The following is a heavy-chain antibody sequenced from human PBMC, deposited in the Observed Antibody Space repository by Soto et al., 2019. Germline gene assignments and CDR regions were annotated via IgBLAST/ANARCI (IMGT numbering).Heavy chain of an antibody. V-gene: IGHV3-9*01. CDR3: ARVTDYYESSGYFDY. Sequence: PGGSLRLSCAASGFTFDDYAMHWVRQAPGKGLEWVSGISWNSGSIGYADSVKGRFTISRDNAKNSLYLQMNSLRAEDTAVYYCARVTDYYESSGYFDYWGQGTLVTVSS. CDR1: GFTFDDYA. CDR2: ISWNSGSI. D-gene: IGHD3-22*01. J-gene: IGHJ4*02.